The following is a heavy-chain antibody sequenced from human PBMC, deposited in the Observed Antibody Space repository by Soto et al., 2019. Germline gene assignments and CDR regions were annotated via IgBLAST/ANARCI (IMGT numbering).Heavy chain of an antibody. CDR2: INHSGST. CDR3: AREVVVVPAAFPEHHGMDV. CDR1: GGSFSGYY. D-gene: IGHD2-2*01. V-gene: IGHV4-34*01. Sequence: SETLSLTCAVYGGSFSGYYWSWIRQPPGKGLEWIGEINHSGSTNCNPSLKSRVTISVDTSKNQFSLKLSSVTAADTAVYYCAREVVVVPAAFPEHHGMDVWGQGTTVTVSS. J-gene: IGHJ6*02.